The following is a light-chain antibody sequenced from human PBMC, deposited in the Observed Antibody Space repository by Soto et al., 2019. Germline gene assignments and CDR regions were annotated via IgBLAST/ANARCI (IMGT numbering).Light chain of an antibody. V-gene: IGKV1-5*03. Sequence: DIQMTQSPSTLSAPVGDRVTITCRASQSISDWLAWYQQKPGKAPKLLIYKASSLQSGVPSRFSGSGSGTEFTFTISGLQPDDFASYYCQQYYSYSWTFGQGTKVDIK. CDR1: QSISDW. CDR3: QQYYSYSWT. J-gene: IGKJ1*01. CDR2: KAS.